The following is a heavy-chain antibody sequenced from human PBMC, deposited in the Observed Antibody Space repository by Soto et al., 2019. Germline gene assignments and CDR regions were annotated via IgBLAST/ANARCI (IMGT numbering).Heavy chain of an antibody. V-gene: IGHV1-46*01. CDR1: GYTFTSYY. CDR2: INPSGGST. J-gene: IGHJ5*02. D-gene: IGHD3-10*01. Sequence: GASVKVSCKASGYTFTSYYMHWVRQAPGQGLEWMGIINPSGGSTSYAQKFQGRVTMTRDTSTSTVYMELSSLRSEDTAVYYCAREGGTMVRGVNSSSHWFDPWGQGTLVTVSS. CDR3: AREGGTMVRGVNSSSHWFDP.